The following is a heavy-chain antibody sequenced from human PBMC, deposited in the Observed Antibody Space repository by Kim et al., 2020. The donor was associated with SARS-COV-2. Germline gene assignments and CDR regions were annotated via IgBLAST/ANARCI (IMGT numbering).Heavy chain of an antibody. CDR3: ARDPVYNWNERRGPRQSYYYYGMEV. CDR2: ISSSSSYI. V-gene: IGHV3-21*01. Sequence: GGSLRLSCAASGFTFSSYSMNWVRQAPGKGLEWVSSISSSSSYIYYADSVKGRFTISRDNAKNSLYLQMNSLRAEDTAVYYCARDPVYNWNERRGPRQSYYYYGMEVWGQGTTVTVSS. D-gene: IGHD1-1*01. CDR1: GFTFSSYS. J-gene: IGHJ6*02.